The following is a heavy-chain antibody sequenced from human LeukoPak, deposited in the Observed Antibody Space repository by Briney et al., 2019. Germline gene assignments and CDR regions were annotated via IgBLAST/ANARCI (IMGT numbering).Heavy chain of an antibody. CDR1: GGSISTYY. Sequence: SETLSLTCTVSGGSISTYYWSWIRQPAGKGLEWIGYIYYSGSTNYNPSLKSRVTISVDTSKNQFSLKLSSVTAADTAVYYCARDRRYCSGGSCYNRYYYGMDVWGQGTTVTVSS. CDR3: ARDRRYCSGGSCYNRYYYGMDV. J-gene: IGHJ6*02. D-gene: IGHD2-15*01. V-gene: IGHV4-59*01. CDR2: IYYSGST.